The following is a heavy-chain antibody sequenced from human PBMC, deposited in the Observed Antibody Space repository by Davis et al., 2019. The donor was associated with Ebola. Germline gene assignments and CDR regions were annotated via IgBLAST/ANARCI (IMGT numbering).Heavy chain of an antibody. V-gene: IGHV3-23*01. J-gene: IGHJ5*02. CDR2: ISGSGGST. D-gene: IGHD6-13*01. CDR1: GFTFSSYA. CDR3: AKHIQQLVRNWFDP. Sequence: GESLKISCAASGFTFSSYAMSWVRQAPGKGLEWVSAISGSGGSTYYADSVKGRFTISRDNSKNTLYLQMNSLRAEDTAVYYCAKHIQQLVRNWFDPWGQGTLVTVSS.